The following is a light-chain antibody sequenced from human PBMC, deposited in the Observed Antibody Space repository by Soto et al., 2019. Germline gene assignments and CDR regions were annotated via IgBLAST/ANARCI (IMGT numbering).Light chain of an antibody. V-gene: IGKV3-15*01. CDR3: QQYNSWPRT. CDR2: GAS. CDR1: QSVSSN. Sequence: EIVMTQSPATLSVSPGERATLSCRASQSVSSNLAWYQQKPGQAPRLLIYGASTRATGIPARLSGSGSGTEFTLTISSLQSEDFAVYYCQQYNSWPRTFGQETKVEIK. J-gene: IGKJ1*01.